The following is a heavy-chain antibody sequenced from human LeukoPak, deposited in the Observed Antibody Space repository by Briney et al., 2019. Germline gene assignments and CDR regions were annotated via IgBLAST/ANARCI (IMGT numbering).Heavy chain of an antibody. CDR2: ISYDGSNK. Sequence: GGSLGLSCAASGFTFSNYDMHWVRQAPGKGLEWVAVISYDGSNKYYADSVKGRFTISRDNSKNTLYLQMNSLRAEDTAVYYCAKEGNYGFDYWGQGTLVTVSS. CDR1: GFTFSNYD. D-gene: IGHD3-10*01. J-gene: IGHJ4*02. CDR3: AKEGNYGFDY. V-gene: IGHV3-30*18.